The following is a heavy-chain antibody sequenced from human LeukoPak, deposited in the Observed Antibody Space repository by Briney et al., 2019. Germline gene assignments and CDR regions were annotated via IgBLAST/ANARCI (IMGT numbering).Heavy chain of an antibody. CDR2: ISYSGDNT. D-gene: IGHD3-9*01. CDR3: ARVRYFDWSQTYYMDV. CDR1: GFDLNNYA. J-gene: IGHJ6*03. V-gene: IGHV3-30*04. Sequence: GGSLRLSCAASGFDLNNYAMHWVRQAPGKGLEWVTLISYSGDNTYYADSVKGRFTFSRDKSKNTLYLQMNSLRAEDTALYHCARVRYFDWSQTYYMDVWGKGTTVTISS.